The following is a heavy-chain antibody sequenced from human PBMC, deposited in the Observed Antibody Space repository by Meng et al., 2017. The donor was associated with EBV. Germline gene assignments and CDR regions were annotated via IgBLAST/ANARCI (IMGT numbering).Heavy chain of an antibody. J-gene: IGHJ5*02. CDR2: IYYTGST. CDR1: GGSVNNESYY. D-gene: IGHD4-11*01. Sequence: QVQLQESGPGLVEPPGXXXXXCXVSGGSVNNESYYWGWIRQPPGKGLEYIGYIYYTGSTNYNSSLKSRVTISLDKSKNQFSLKLTSLTAADTAIYYCARGDYTNYPRWFDPWGQGTLVTVSS. V-gene: IGHV4-61*01. CDR3: ARGDYTNYPRWFDP.